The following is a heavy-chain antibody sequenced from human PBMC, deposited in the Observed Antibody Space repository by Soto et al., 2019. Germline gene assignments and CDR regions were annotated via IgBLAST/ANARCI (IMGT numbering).Heavy chain of an antibody. J-gene: IGHJ4*02. CDR2: IYEGETT. D-gene: IGHD3-10*01. V-gene: IGHV4-39*01. CDR1: GASISKTGFH. Sequence: PSETLSLTCAVSGASISKTGFHWGWIRQPPGQGLEWIGSIYEGETTFYNSSLKSRATISADTSKNHFSLKLSSVTAADTAVYYCARRGSGHTFDYWGQGTLVTVSS. CDR3: ARRGSGHTFDY.